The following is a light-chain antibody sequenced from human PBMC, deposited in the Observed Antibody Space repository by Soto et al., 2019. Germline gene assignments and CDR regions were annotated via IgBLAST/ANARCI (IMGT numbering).Light chain of an antibody. CDR3: QQYNDYSTWT. Sequence: DIQMTQSPSSLSASVGDRVTIACRASQSISSYLNWYQQKPGKVPKVLIYDASSLTSGVPSRFSGSGSGREFTLTISTLQPDDFGTYFCQQYNDYSTWTFGQGTKVDI. CDR1: QSISSY. V-gene: IGKV1-5*01. J-gene: IGKJ1*01. CDR2: DAS.